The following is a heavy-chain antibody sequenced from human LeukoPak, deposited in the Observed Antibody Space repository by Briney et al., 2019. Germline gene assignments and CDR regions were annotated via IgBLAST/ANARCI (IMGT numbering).Heavy chain of an antibody. CDR2: MNPNSGNT. CDR3: ARGGVVVAAIVDAFDI. Sequence: GASVKVSCKASGYTFTSYDINWVRQATGQGLEWMGWMNPNSGNTGYAQKFQGRVTMTRSTSISTAYMELSSLRSEDTAVYYCARGGVVVAAIVDAFDIWGQGTMVTVSS. CDR1: GYTFTSYD. V-gene: IGHV1-8*01. D-gene: IGHD2-15*01. J-gene: IGHJ3*02.